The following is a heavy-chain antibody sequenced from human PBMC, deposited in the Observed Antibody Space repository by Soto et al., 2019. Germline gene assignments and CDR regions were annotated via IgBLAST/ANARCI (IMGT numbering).Heavy chain of an antibody. D-gene: IGHD6-6*01. V-gene: IGHV3-30-3*01. CDR2: MSYDGSDK. CDR3: ARGRGLAARPQHLHY. CDR1: GFMFTGYA. J-gene: IGHJ4*02. Sequence: QVQLVESGGGVVQPGRSLRLSCEASGFMFTGYAMHWVRQAPGKGLEWVAVMSYDGSDKFYRASVKGRFTISRDISKNTLFLERTSLSPEDKALYFCARGRGLAARPQHLHYWCQGTLVTVSS.